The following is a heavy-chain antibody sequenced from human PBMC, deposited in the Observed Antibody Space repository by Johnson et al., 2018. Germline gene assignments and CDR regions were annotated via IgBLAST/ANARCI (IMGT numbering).Heavy chain of an antibody. J-gene: IGHJ6*03. D-gene: IGHD2-2*01. Sequence: VQLVESGGGLVQPGGSLRLSCAASGFTFSSYSMNWVRQAPGKGLEWVSYISSSSSTIYYADSVKGRFPITRDNAKNSLYLQMNSLRAEDTAVYYCARTIVVVPAAAYYYYYYMDVWGKGTTVTVSS. CDR3: ARTIVVVPAAAYYYYYYMDV. CDR2: ISSSSSTI. V-gene: IGHV3-48*01. CDR1: GFTFSSYS.